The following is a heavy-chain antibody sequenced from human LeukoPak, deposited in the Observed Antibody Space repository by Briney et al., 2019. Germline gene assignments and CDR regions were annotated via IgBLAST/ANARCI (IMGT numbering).Heavy chain of an antibody. D-gene: IGHD3-22*01. J-gene: IGHJ4*02. CDR1: GYTFISYG. CDR3: ARCEYSAGWLLPHFDY. CDR2: ISAYNGNT. Sequence: ASVKVSCKASGYTFISYGISWVRQAPGQGLEWLGWISAYNGNTDYAQNFQGTITMTTDTSTSTAYMELRSLRSDDTAVYYCARCEYSAGWLLPHFDYWGQGTLVTVSS. V-gene: IGHV1-18*01.